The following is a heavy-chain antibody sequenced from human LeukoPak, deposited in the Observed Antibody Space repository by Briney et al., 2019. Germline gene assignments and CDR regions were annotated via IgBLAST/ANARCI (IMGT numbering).Heavy chain of an antibody. CDR1: GFTFRTYA. D-gene: IGHD3-10*01. J-gene: IGHJ4*02. V-gene: IGHV3-23*01. CDR3: ATRRFGELTY. Sequence: GGSLRLSCAASGFTFRTYAMSWVRQAPGKGLEWVSVISGSGTSTDYADSVKGRFTISRDNSKNTLYLQMNSLRVEDTAVYYCATRRFGELTYWGQGTLVTVSS. CDR2: ISGSGTST.